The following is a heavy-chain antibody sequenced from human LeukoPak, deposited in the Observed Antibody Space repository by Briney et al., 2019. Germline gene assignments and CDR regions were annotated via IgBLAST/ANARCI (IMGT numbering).Heavy chain of an antibody. CDR2: IIPIFGTA. D-gene: IGHD7-27*01. V-gene: IGHV1-69*13. CDR3: ARISLFGTGKYYFDY. Sequence: SVKVSCKASGGTFSSYAISWVRQAPGQGLEWMGGIIPIFGTANYAQKFQGRVTITADESTSTAYMELSSLRSEDTAVYYCARISLFGTGKYYFDYWGQGTLVTVSS. CDR1: GGTFSSYA. J-gene: IGHJ4*02.